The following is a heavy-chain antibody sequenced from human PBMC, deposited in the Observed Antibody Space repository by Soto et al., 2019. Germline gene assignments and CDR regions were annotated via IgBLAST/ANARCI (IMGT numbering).Heavy chain of an antibody. D-gene: IGHD6-19*01. J-gene: IGHJ4*02. CDR3: TTDLYSSGWYWGYFDN. Sequence: GGSLRLSCAASGFTFNYAWMNWVRQAPGKGLEWVGRIKSKTDGGTTDYAATVKGRFTISRDDSKNTLYLQMNSLKTEDTAIYYCTTDLYSSGWYWGYFDNWGQGTLVTVSS. CDR2: IKSKTDGGTT. V-gene: IGHV3-15*07. CDR1: GFTFNYAW.